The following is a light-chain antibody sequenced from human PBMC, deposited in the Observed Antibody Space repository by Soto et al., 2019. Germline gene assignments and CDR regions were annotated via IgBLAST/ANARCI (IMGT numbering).Light chain of an antibody. CDR1: SSNIGTNT. V-gene: IGLV1-44*01. J-gene: IGLJ2*01. Sequence: QSVLTQPPSASGTPGQRVTISCSGSSSNIGTNTVNWYQEPPGTAPKLLIYNNNQRPSGVPDRFSGSKSGTSASLAISGLQSEDEADYYCAAWDDSLNGVLFGGGTKLTVL. CDR3: AAWDDSLNGVL. CDR2: NNN.